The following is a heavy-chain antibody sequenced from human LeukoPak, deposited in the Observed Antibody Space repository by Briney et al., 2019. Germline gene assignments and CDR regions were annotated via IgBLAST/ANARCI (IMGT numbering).Heavy chain of an antibody. J-gene: IGHJ4*02. CDR2: IYYSGST. V-gene: IGHV4-59*01. Sequence: SETLSLTCTVSGGSISSYYWSWIRQPPGKGLEWIGYIYYSGSTNYNPSLKSRVTISVDTSKNQFSLKLSSVTAADAAVYYCARSYYSSSWSRSLSFDYWGQGTLVTVSS. CDR1: GGSISSYY. CDR3: ARSYYSSSWSRSLSFDY. D-gene: IGHD6-13*01.